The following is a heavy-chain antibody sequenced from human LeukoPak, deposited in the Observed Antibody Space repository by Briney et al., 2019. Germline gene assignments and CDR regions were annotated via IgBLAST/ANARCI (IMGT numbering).Heavy chain of an antibody. CDR3: LGYYSGSPN. V-gene: IGHV3-74*01. D-gene: IGHD3-10*01. J-gene: IGHJ4*02. CDR1: GFTFSYNW. CDR2: ISSDGTTT. Sequence: GGSLRLSSAASGFTFSYNWMHWVRQAPGNLLVWVSRISSDGTTTHYADSVTGRFTISRDSAKNTLFLQMNDLRAEDTAVYYCLGYYSGSPNWGQGTLVTVSS.